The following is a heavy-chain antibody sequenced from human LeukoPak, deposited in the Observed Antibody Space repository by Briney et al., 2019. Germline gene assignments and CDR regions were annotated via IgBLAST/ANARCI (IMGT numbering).Heavy chain of an antibody. Sequence: GGSLRLSCAASGFTLSSYGMHWVRQAPGKGLEGVAFIRYDGSNKYYADSVKGRFTISRDNSKNTLYLQMNSLRAEDTAVYYCAKDSAYQLLLYNWFDPWGQGTLVTVSS. CDR3: AKDSAYQLLLYNWFDP. CDR2: IRYDGSNK. D-gene: IGHD2-2*01. V-gene: IGHV3-30*02. J-gene: IGHJ5*02. CDR1: GFTLSSYG.